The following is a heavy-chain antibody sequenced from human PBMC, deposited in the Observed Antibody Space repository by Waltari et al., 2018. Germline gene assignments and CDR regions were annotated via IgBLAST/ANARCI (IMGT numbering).Heavy chain of an antibody. CDR3: AKNGCAYDS. Sequence: EVQLVESGGGLVQPGGCLRLSCAASGFTFSSSWVTWVRQAPGKGLEWVANIKQDGSDKYYVDSVKGRFTISRDNADNSLYLQMNSLRAEDTAVYYCAKNGCAYDSWGQGTLVTVSS. CDR2: IKQDGSDK. D-gene: IGHD6-19*01. V-gene: IGHV3-7*01. CDR1: GFTFSSSW. J-gene: IGHJ4*02.